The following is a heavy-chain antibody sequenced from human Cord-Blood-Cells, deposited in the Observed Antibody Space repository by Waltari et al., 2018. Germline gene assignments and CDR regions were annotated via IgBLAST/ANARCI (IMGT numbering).Heavy chain of an antibody. CDR2: IIPIFGTA. CDR3: ATFYGGNSYDAFDI. J-gene: IGHJ3*02. V-gene: IGHV1-69*06. CDR1: GGTFSSYA. Sequence: QVQLVQSGAEVKKPGSSVKVSCKASGGTFSSYAISWVRQAPGQGLEWMGGIIPIFGTANYAQKFQGRVTITADKSTSTAYMELSSLRSEDTAVYYCATFYGGNSYDAFDIWGQGTMVTVSS. D-gene: IGHD4-17*01.